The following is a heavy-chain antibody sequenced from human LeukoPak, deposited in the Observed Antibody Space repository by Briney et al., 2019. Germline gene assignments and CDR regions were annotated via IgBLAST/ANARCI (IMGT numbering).Heavy chain of an antibody. CDR2: ITNKTDAGTT. Sequence: GASLRLSCAASGFTFSNAWMSWVRQAPGKGLEWAGRITNKTDAGTTDYAAPVKGRFTISRDDSKNTLYLQMNSLKTEDTAVYYCTTDNYYDSSGYYPAFDYWGQGTLVTVSS. CDR1: GFTFSNAW. J-gene: IGHJ4*02. CDR3: TTDNYYDSSGYYPAFDY. V-gene: IGHV3-15*01. D-gene: IGHD3-22*01.